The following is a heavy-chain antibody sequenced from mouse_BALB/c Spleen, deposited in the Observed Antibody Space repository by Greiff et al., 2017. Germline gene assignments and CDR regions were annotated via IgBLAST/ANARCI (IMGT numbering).Heavy chain of an antibody. D-gene: IGHD1-1*02. CDR3: ARSTMDWYFDV. CDR1: VYTFTSYW. J-gene: IGHJ1*01. V-gene: IGHV1S41*01. CDR2: IAPGSGST. Sequence: DLVKPGASVKLSCKASVYTFTSYWINWIKQRPGQGLEWIGRIAPGSGSTYYNEMFKGKATLTVDTSSSTAYIQLSSLSSEDSAVYFCARSTMDWYFDVWGAGTTVTVAS.